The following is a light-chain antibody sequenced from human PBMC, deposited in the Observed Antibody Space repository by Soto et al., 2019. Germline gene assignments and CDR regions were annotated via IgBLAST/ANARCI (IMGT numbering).Light chain of an antibody. CDR3: QQYNNWPRGT. J-gene: IGKJ1*01. CDR1: QSVSSN. CDR2: GAS. Sequence: IVVTNCPAILSVSPGERATLSCRAGQSVSSNLAWYQHKPGQAPRLLIYGASTRATGIPAGFSGSGSGTEFTLTISRLQSEDFAVYYCQQYNNWPRGTFGQGTKVDIK. V-gene: IGKV3-15*01.